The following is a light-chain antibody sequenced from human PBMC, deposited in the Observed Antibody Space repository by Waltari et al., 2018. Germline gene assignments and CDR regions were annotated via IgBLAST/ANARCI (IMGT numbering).Light chain of an antibody. Sequence: DIVMNQYTNSLALSLGERATINCKSRQSVLYSSNNKNYLAWYQQKPGQPPKLLIYWASTRESGVPDRFSGSGSGTDFTLTISSLQAEDVAVYYCQQYYSTPYTFGQGTKLEIK. CDR3: QQYYSTPYT. J-gene: IGKJ2*01. CDR2: WAS. V-gene: IGKV4-1*01. CDR1: QSVLYSSNNKNY.